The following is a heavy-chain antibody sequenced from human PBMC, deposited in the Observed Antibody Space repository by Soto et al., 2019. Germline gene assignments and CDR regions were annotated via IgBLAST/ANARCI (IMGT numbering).Heavy chain of an antibody. D-gene: IGHD3-22*01. CDR2: IYYSGST. CDR1: GGSISSYY. V-gene: IGHV4-59*01. Sequence: QVQLQESGPGLVKPSETLSLICTVSGGSISSYYWSWIRQPPGKGLEWIGYIYYSGSTNYNPSLKRRVNIAVDTSTKQFSLKLSSVTAADTAVYYCARGLISGYYLYDAFDIWGQGTMVTVSS. CDR3: ARGLISGYYLYDAFDI. J-gene: IGHJ3*02.